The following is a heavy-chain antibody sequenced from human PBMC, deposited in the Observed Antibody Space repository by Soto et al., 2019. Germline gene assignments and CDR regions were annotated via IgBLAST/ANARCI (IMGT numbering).Heavy chain of an antibody. CDR1: GFSFSVYG. CDR3: AAWAEGATEVH. D-gene: IGHD2-15*01. V-gene: IGHV3-33*01. Sequence: GGSLRLSCETSGFSFSVYGMHWVRQAPGKGLEWVAVIWYDASKQFYAASVEGRFTISRDNSKAILYLQMNSLRAEDTAVYYCAAWAEGATEVHWGQGTLVTISS. CDR2: IWYDASKQ. J-gene: IGHJ4*02.